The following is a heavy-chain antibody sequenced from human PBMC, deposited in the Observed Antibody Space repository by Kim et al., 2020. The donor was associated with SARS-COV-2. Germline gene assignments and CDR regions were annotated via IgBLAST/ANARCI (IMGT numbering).Heavy chain of an antibody. D-gene: IGHD6-19*01. J-gene: IGHJ4*01. CDR3: ARGRIAVAGILFYFDY. Sequence: GGSLRLSCAASGFTFSSYSMNWVRQAPGKGLEWVSYISSSSSTIYYADSVKGRFTISRDNAKNSLYLQMNSLGDEDTAGYYCARGRIAVAGILFYFDYWG. CDR1: GFTFSSYS. V-gene: IGHV3-48*02. CDR2: ISSSSSTI.